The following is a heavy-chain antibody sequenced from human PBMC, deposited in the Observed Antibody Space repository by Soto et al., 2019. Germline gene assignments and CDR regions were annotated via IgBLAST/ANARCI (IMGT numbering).Heavy chain of an antibody. Sequence: EVQLVESGGGLVQPGRSLRLSCTASGFTFGDYAMSWFRQAPGKGLEWVGFIRSKAYGGTTEYAASVKGRFTISRDDSKSIAYLQMNSRKTEDTAVYYCTSHCSGGSCPRTYYYYYMDVWGKGTTVTVSS. CDR2: IRSKAYGGTT. J-gene: IGHJ6*03. D-gene: IGHD2-15*01. CDR3: TSHCSGGSCPRTYYYYYMDV. V-gene: IGHV3-49*03. CDR1: GFTFGDYA.